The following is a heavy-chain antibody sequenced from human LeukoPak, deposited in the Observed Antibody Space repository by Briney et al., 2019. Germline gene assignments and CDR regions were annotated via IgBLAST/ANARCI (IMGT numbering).Heavy chain of an antibody. Sequence: SETLSLTCTVSGVSISSYYWSWIRQPAREGLWWIWRIYTTGGTNYNPYLKRRVNISGDTSKNPCSLKLSSVTAADPAVYYCARHGGRGVYYGMDVWGQGTTVTVSS. CDR3: ARHGGRGVYYGMDV. V-gene: IGHV4-4*07. J-gene: IGHJ6*02. CDR1: GVSISSYY. D-gene: IGHD3-10*01. CDR2: IYTTGGT.